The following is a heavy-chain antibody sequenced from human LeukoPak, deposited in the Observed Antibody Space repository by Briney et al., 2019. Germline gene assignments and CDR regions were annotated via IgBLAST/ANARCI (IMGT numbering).Heavy chain of an antibody. D-gene: IGHD2-15*01. CDR2: IKTDGSEQ. CDR3: AREYCSGGTCYLPGY. CDR1: GFSFSAYW. V-gene: IGHV3-7*04. J-gene: IGHJ4*02. Sequence: GGSLRLSCAASGFSFSAYWMSWVRQAPGKGLEWLANIKTDGSEQYYVDSVKGRFTISRDNAMNSLYLQMNSLRADDTAVHYCAREYCSGGTCYLPGYWGQGTLVTVSS.